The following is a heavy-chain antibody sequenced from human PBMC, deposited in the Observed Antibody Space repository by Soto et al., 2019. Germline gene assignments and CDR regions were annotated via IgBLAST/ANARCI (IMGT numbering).Heavy chain of an antibody. D-gene: IGHD5-18*01. Sequence: GXSLRLSCAASGFNFSSYAIHWVGQAPGKGLEWVAVISYDGSNKYYADSVKGRFTISRDNSKNTLYLKMNSLRAEDTAVYYCAKTSSYGYWGQGTLVTVSS. CDR3: AKTSSYGY. CDR2: ISYDGSNK. CDR1: GFNFSSYA. J-gene: IGHJ4*02. V-gene: IGHV3-30-3*02.